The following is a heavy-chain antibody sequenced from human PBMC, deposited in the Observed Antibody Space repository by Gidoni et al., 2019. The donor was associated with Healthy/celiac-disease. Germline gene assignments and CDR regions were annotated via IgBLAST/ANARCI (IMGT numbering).Heavy chain of an antibody. V-gene: IGHV3-21*01. CDR3: ARAPYYLYGDSTFDY. J-gene: IGHJ4*02. CDR1: GFTFSSYS. Sequence: EVQLVESGGGLVKPGGSLRLSCAASGFTFSSYSMNWVRQAPGKGLGWVSSISSSSSYIYYADSVKGRFTISRDNAKNSLYLQMNSLRAEDTAVYYCARAPYYLYGDSTFDYWGQGTLVTVSS. D-gene: IGHD4-17*01. CDR2: ISSSSSYI.